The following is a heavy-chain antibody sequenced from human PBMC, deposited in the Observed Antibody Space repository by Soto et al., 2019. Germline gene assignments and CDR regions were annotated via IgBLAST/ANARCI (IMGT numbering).Heavy chain of an antibody. CDR2: IYYSGST. CDR3: ARTEKYYYDSSGVYAFDI. V-gene: IGHV4-31*02. J-gene: IGHJ3*02. Sequence: SQTLRLPWTVSGGSISSGGYYRSWIRQHPGKGLEWIGYIYYSGSTYSHPSLKSRVTISVDTSKNQFSLKLSSVTAADTAVYYCARTEKYYYDSSGVYAFDIWGQGTMVTVPS. D-gene: IGHD3-22*01. CDR1: GGSISSGGYY.